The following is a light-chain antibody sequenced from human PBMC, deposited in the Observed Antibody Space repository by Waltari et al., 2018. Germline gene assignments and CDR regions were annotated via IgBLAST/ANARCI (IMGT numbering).Light chain of an antibody. CDR2: DAS. CDR1: QEIRRY. J-gene: IGKJ1*01. Sequence: DVQMTQSPSSLSASVGDRVTITCQASQEIRRYLNWYQQKPGTAPKLLMHDASNLMPGVPSRFSGSGSGTDFNLTISSLQPEDFATYYCQQSYSTRTWTFGQGTKVEIK. CDR3: QQSYSTRTWT. V-gene: IGKV1-39*01.